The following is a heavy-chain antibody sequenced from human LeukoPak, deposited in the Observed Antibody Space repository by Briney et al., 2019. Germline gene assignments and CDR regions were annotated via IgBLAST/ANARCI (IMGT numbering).Heavy chain of an antibody. J-gene: IGHJ5*02. CDR1: GGSISSYY. CDR3: ARVTQYYYGSSGYSSWFDP. V-gene: IGHV4-59*01. CDR2: IYYSGST. D-gene: IGHD3-22*01. Sequence: SETLSLTCTVSGGSISSYYWSWIRQPPGKGLEWIGYIYYSGSTNYNPSLKSRVTISVDTSKNQFSLKLSSVTAADTAVYYCARVTQYYYGSSGYSSWFDPWGQGTLVTVSS.